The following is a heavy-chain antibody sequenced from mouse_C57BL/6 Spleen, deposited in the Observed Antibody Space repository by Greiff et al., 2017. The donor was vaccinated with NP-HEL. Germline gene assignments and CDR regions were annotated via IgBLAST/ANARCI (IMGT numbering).Heavy chain of an antibody. CDR1: GFTFSSYA. V-gene: IGHV5-4*03. CDR2: ISDGGSYT. D-gene: IGHD1-1*01. J-gene: IGHJ1*03. Sequence: EVNLVESGGGLVKPGGSLKLSCAASGFTFSSYAMSWVRQTPEKRLEWVATISDGGSYTYYPDNVKGRFTISRDNAKNNLYLQMSHLKSEDTAMYYCARGVDYYGSSYRYFDVWGTGTTVTVSS. CDR3: ARGVDYYGSSYRYFDV.